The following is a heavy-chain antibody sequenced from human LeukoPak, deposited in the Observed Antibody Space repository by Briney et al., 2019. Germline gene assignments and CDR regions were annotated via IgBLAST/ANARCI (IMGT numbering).Heavy chain of an antibody. CDR2: IYTSGST. CDR1: GGSISSGTYY. Sequence: SETLSLTCTVSGGSISSGTYYWSWIRQPAGKGLEWIGRIYTSGSTNYNPSLKSRVTISIDSSKNQFALKLKSVTAADTAVYYCARERSGNLPFDYWGQGILVTVSS. V-gene: IGHV4-61*02. J-gene: IGHJ4*02. D-gene: IGHD4-23*01. CDR3: ARERSGNLPFDY.